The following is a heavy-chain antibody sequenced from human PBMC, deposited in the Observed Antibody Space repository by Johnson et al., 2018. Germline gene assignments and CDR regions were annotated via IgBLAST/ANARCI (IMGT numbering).Heavy chain of an antibody. D-gene: IGHD3-16*01. J-gene: IGHJ6*02. CDR3: ARGYGDDECGYYGMDV. V-gene: IGHV1-69*01. CDR1: RDTFVDYA. Sequence: QVQLVESGAEVKTPGSSVKISCKASRDTFVDYAITWVRQAPGQGLEWMGGIIPLLVTTHYAQNFQGRITITAEESTSTVYMELSSLRSEDAAVYYCARGYGDDECGYYGMDVWGQGTTVTVSS. CDR2: IIPLLVTT.